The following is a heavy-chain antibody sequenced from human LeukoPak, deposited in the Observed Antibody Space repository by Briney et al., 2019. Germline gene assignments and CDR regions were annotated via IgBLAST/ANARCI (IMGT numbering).Heavy chain of an antibody. Sequence: ASVKVSCKASGYTFTSYDITWVRQATGQGLEWMGWMSPDSGYTGYAQTFQGRVTLTRNTSVSTAFMELSSLRSEDTAVYYCARGAFSYYGSGSYYNLWGQGTLVTVSS. CDR1: GYTFTSYD. J-gene: IGHJ4*02. CDR2: MSPDSGYT. D-gene: IGHD3-10*01. CDR3: ARGAFSYYGSGSYYNL. V-gene: IGHV1-8*01.